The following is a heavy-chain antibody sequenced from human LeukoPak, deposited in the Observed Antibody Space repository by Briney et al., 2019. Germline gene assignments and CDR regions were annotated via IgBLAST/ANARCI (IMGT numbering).Heavy chain of an antibody. D-gene: IGHD3-10*01. V-gene: IGHV3-48*03. Sequence: QPGGSLRLSCAASGFTFSSYEMNRVRQAPGKGLEWVSYISSGGGTIYYADSVKGRFTISRDNAKNSLYLQMNSLRAEDTAVYYCARDRGLDYWGQGTLVTVSS. CDR3: ARDRGLDY. CDR2: ISSGGGTI. CDR1: GFTFSSYE. J-gene: IGHJ4*02.